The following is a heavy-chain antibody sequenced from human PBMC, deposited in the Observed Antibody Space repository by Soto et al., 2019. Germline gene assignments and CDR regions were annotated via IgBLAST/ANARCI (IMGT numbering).Heavy chain of an antibody. CDR1: GDSVSSNSAA. D-gene: IGHD3-3*01. CDR3: ARAPGSYYDFWSGYYYYYGMDV. Sequence: PAQTLSLTCAISGDSVSSNSAAWSWIRQSPSRGLEWLGRTYYRSKWYNDYAVSVKSRITINPDTSKNQFSLQLNSVTPEDTAVYYCARAPGSYYDFWSGYYYYYGMDVWGQGTTVTVSS. CDR2: TYYRSKWYN. J-gene: IGHJ6*02. V-gene: IGHV6-1*01.